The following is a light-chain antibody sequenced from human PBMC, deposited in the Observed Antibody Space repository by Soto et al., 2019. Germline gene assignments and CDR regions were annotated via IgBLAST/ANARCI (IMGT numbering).Light chain of an antibody. J-gene: IGKJ3*01. Sequence: EIVLTQSPGTLSLSPGERATLSCRASQSVSSSNLAWYQQKPGQAPRLLIYGASRRATGIPDRFSGSGSGSDFTLTITGLDPEDFAVYECQQYGNSPFTFGPGTKVDIK. V-gene: IGKV3-20*01. CDR3: QQYGNSPFT. CDR2: GAS. CDR1: QSVSSSN.